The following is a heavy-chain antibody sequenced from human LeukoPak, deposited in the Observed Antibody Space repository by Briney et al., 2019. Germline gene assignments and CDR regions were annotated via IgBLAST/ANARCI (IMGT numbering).Heavy chain of an antibody. V-gene: IGHV3-30-3*01. CDR1: GFTFSSYA. Sequence: PGRSLRLSCAASGFTFSSYAMHWVRQAPGKGLEWVAVISYDGSNKYYADSVKGRFTISRDNSKNTLYLQMNSLRAEDTAVYYCARDSGYRVSMATQQDAFDIWGQGTMVTVSS. CDR3: ARDSGYRVSMATQQDAFDI. CDR2: ISYDGSNK. D-gene: IGHD5-24*01. J-gene: IGHJ3*02.